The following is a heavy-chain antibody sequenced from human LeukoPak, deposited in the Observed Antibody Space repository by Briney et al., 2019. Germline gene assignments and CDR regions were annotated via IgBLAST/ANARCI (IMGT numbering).Heavy chain of an antibody. CDR3: ARDPSGPGYYDH. CDR1: GGSFSSSDYY. V-gene: IGHV4-39*07. J-gene: IGHJ4*02. CDR2: IYRDGST. Sequence: SETLSLTCTVSGGSFSSSDYYWGWIRHPPGKGLEWIGTIYRDGSTYYSTSLKSRVTISVDTSKNQFSLKLTSVTAADTAVYYCARDPSGPGYYDHWGQGTLVTISS. D-gene: IGHD3-9*01.